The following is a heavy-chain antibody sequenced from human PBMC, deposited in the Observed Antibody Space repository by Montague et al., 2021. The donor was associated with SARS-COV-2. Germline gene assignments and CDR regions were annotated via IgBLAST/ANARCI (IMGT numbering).Heavy chain of an antibody. V-gene: IGHV4-34*01. J-gene: IGHJ4*02. CDR1: GGSFSGHS. Sequence: SETLSLTCAVYGGSFSGHSWTWIRQPPGKGLEWIGEINHSGGTNYNPSLKSRVTISVDTSKNQFSLKLSSLTAADTAVYYCARGLTDVTVILVVVGASLYFDSWGQGALVTVSS. CDR2: INHSGGT. D-gene: IGHD3-22*01. CDR3: ARGLTDVTVILVVVGASLYFDS.